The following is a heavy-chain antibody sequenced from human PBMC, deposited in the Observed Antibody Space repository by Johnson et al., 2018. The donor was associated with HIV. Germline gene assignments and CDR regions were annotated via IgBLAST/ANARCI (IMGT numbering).Heavy chain of an antibody. Sequence: EVQLVESGGGLVQPGGSLRLSCAASGFTFSSFWMTWVRQAPGKGLEWVANIKQDGSEKYYVDSVTGRFTISRDNAKKSVYLQMNSLRAEDTAVYYCARGGYCGGDCDDGVAFEIWGQGTMVTVSS. D-gene: IGHD2-21*02. J-gene: IGHJ3*02. CDR3: ARGGYCGGDCDDGVAFEI. CDR2: IKQDGSEK. V-gene: IGHV3-7*05. CDR1: GFTFSSFW.